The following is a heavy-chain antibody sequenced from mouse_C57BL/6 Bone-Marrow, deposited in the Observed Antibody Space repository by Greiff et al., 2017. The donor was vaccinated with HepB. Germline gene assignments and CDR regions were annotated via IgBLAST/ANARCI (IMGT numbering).Heavy chain of an antibody. D-gene: IGHD3-1*01. CDR2: IDPSDSET. CDR1: GYTFTSYW. V-gene: IGHV1-52*01. Sequence: QVQLQQPGAELVRPGSSVKLSCKASGYTFTSYWMHWVKQRPIQGLEWIGNIDPSDSETHYNQKFKDKATLTGDKSSSTAYMQLSSLTSEDSAVDYCARRTGRGYWYFDVWGTGTTVTVSS. J-gene: IGHJ1*03. CDR3: ARRTGRGYWYFDV.